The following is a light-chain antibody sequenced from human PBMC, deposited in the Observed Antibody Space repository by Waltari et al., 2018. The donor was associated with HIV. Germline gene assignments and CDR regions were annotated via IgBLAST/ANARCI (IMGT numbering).Light chain of an antibody. V-gene: IGLV2-14*01. CDR3: ASYTSSSTLVL. CDR1: SGDVGGYNY. J-gene: IGLJ3*02. Sequence: QSALTQPASVSGSLGQSITISCTGTSGDVGGYNYVSWYQYYPGKAPRLMIYEVTNRPSGVSNRFSGSESGNTASLTISGLQAEDESDYYCASYTSSSTLVLFGGGTKLTVL. CDR2: EVT.